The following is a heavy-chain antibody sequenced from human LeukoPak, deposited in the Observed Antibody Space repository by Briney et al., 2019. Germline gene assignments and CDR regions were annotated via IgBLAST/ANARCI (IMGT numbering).Heavy chain of an antibody. CDR2: ISGSGGST. CDR3: AKAGGYGSSYLGY. Sequence: GGSLRLSCAASGFTFSSYGMSWVRQAPGKGLEWVSAISGSGGSTYYADSVKGRFTISRDNSKNTLYLQMNSLRAEDTAVYYCAKAGGYGSSYLGYWGQGTLVTVSS. J-gene: IGHJ4*02. V-gene: IGHV3-23*01. D-gene: IGHD6-25*01. CDR1: GFTFSSYG.